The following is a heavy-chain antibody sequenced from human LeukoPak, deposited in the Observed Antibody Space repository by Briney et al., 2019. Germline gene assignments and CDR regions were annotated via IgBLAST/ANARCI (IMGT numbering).Heavy chain of an antibody. J-gene: IGHJ4*02. V-gene: IGHV3-23*01. CDR3: AKVRTLYYYDSSGYLDY. CDR2: ISGSGGST. D-gene: IGHD3-22*01. CDR1: GFTFSSYA. Sequence: GGSLRLSCAASGFTFSSYAMSWVHQAPGKGLEWVSAISGSGGSTYYADSVKGRFTISGDNSKNTLYLQMNSLRAEDTAVYYCAKVRTLYYYDSSGYLDYWGQGTLVTVSS.